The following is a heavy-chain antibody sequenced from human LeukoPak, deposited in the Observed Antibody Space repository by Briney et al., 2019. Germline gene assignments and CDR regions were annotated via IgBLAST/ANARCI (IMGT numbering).Heavy chain of an antibody. J-gene: IGHJ6*03. V-gene: IGHV3-33*01. Sequence: GGSLRLSCAASGFTFSTSGMHWVRQAPGKGLEWVAVIWYDGSNKYHADSVKGRFTISRDNSKNTLYLQMNSLRAEDTAVYYCARDLRKGRYMDVWGKGTTVTVSS. CDR2: IWYDGSNK. D-gene: IGHD2/OR15-2a*01. CDR1: GFTFSTSG. CDR3: ARDLRKGRYMDV.